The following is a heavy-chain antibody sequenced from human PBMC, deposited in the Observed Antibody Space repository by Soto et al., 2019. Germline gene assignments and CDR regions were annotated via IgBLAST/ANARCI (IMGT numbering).Heavy chain of an antibody. CDR1: GFTFSSYA. CDR2: ISGSGGST. D-gene: IGHD3-10*01. Sequence: PGGSLRLSCAASGFTFSSYAMSWVRQAPGKGLEWVSAISGSGGSTYYADSVKGRFTISRDNSKNTLYLQMNSLRAEDTAVYYCANDYMVRGVNPPFDYWGQGTLVTVSS. V-gene: IGHV3-23*01. J-gene: IGHJ4*02. CDR3: ANDYMVRGVNPPFDY.